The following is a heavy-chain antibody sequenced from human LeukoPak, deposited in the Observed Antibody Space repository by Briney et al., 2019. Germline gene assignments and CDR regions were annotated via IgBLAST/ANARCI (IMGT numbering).Heavy chain of an antibody. CDR3: AGAFSGWSPKF. CDR1: GFTFSDYY. J-gene: IGHJ4*02. Sequence: PGGSLRLSCAASGFTFSDYYMSWIRQAPGKGLEWVSYISSSRTYTNYADSVKGRFTISRDNSKNTLYLQMNSLRADDTAVYYCAGAFSGWSPKFWGQGTLVTVSS. D-gene: IGHD6-19*01. CDR2: ISSSRTYT. V-gene: IGHV3-11*03.